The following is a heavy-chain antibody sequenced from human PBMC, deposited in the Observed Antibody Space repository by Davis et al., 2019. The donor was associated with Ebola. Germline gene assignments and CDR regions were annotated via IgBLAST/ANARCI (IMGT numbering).Heavy chain of an antibody. D-gene: IGHD2-21*02. Sequence: GGSLRLSCKGSGYSFTSYWIGWVRQMPGKGLEWMGIIYPGDSDTRYSPSFQGQVTISADKSISTAYLQWSSLKASDTAMYYCARQYCGGDCYSTYYYYGMDVWGQGTTVTVSS. CDR1: GYSFTSYW. V-gene: IGHV5-51*01. J-gene: IGHJ6*02. CDR3: ARQYCGGDCYSTYYYYGMDV. CDR2: IYPGDSDT.